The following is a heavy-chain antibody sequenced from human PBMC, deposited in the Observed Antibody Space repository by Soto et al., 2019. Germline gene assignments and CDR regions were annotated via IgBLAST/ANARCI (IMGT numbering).Heavy chain of an antibody. D-gene: IGHD6-13*01. CDR1: GYNFATNW. V-gene: IGHV5-51*01. CDR2: IYPGDSDS. Sequence: PGESLKISCTGSGYNFATNWIASVRQMPGKGLEWMAIIYPGDSDSRYSPSFSGQVTISADKSISTAYLQWGSLRASDTAIYYCARQSSSSWYGNAFDIWGQGTMVTVSS. CDR3: ARQSSSSWYGNAFDI. J-gene: IGHJ3*02.